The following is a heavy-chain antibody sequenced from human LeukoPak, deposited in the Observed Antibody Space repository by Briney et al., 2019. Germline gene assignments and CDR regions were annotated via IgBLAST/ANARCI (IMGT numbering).Heavy chain of an antibody. D-gene: IGHD6-13*01. CDR2: ISYSGRT. CDR1: GGSISSYY. Sequence: PSETLSLTCTVSGGSISSYYWSWIRQPPGKGLEWIGYISYSGRTNYNLSLKSRVTISVDTSKNQFSLKVSSVTAADTAVYYCARLGIAAAACFDYWGQGNLVTVSP. CDR3: ARLGIAAAACFDY. J-gene: IGHJ4*02. V-gene: IGHV4-59*01.